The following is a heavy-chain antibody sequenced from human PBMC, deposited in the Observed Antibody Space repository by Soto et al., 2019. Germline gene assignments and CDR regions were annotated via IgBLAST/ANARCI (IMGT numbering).Heavy chain of an antibody. CDR3: VRIRRGDGYTFGY. CDR1: GFTLSNYW. J-gene: IGHJ4*02. V-gene: IGHV3-74*01. Sequence: GQLVESGGVSVQPGGSMRLSCTASGFTLSNYWMHWVRQAPGKGLVWVSRINTDGSTTTYADSVKGRFTISRDNAKNTLYLQMNSLRDEDTAVYYCVRIRRGDGYTFGYWGQGTLVTVSS. D-gene: IGHD5-12*01. CDR2: INTDGSTT.